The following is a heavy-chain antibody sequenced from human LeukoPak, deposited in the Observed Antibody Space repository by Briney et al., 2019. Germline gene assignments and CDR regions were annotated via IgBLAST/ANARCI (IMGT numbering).Heavy chain of an antibody. CDR3: AKDREKAVGATIFDH. CDR2: ISFSGRST. V-gene: IGHV3-23*01. Sequence: GGSLRLSCAASGFTFSSYWMSWVRQAPGKGLEWVLGISFSGRSTNYADSVKGRFIISRDNSNNTLHLQMNSLRAEDTAVYYCAKDREKAVGATIFDHWGQGTLVTVSS. D-gene: IGHD1-26*01. CDR1: GFTFSSYW. J-gene: IGHJ4*02.